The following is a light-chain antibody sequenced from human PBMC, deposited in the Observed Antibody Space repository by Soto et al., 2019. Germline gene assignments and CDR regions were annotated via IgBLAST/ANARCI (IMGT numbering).Light chain of an antibody. CDR3: HQHGGSRLT. Sequence: EIVVTQSPGTLSFSPGERATLSCRASQSVSSSYLAWYQQKPGQAPRLLIYGASSRATGIPDRFSGSGSGTDFTLTISRLEPEDFAVYYCHQHGGSRLTFGGGTKVDIK. CDR2: GAS. CDR1: QSVSSSY. J-gene: IGKJ4*01. V-gene: IGKV3-20*01.